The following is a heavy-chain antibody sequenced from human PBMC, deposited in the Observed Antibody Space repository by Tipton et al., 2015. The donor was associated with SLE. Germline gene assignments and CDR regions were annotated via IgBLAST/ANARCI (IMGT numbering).Heavy chain of an antibody. CDR1: GGSFSGYF. V-gene: IGHV4-59*10. CDR3: AREIGDRGWARGDSFDV. Sequence: TLSLTCAVYGGSFSGYFWSWIRQPPGKGLEWIGRISTTGSTNYNPSVKSRVTISIDTSKKQFSLNLSSVTAADTAVYYCAREIGDRGWARGDSFDVWGQGTTVIVSS. J-gene: IGHJ3*01. D-gene: IGHD3-16*01. CDR2: ISTTGST.